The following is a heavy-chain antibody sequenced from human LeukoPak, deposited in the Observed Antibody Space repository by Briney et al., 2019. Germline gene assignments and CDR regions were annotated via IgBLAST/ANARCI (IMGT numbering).Heavy chain of an antibody. J-gene: IGHJ4*02. D-gene: IGHD3-10*01. CDR2: ISGSGGST. Sequence: GGSLRLSCAASGFTFSSYAMSWVRQAPGKGLEWVSAISGSGGSTYYADSVKGRFTISRDNSKNTLYLQMNSLRAEDTAVYYCAKGSLWFGELLKLYFDYWGQGTLVTVFS. V-gene: IGHV3-23*01. CDR1: GFTFSSYA. CDR3: AKGSLWFGELLKLYFDY.